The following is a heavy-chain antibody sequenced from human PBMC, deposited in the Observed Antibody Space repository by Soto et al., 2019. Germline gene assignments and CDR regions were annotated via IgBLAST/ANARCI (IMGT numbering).Heavy chain of an antibody. CDR2: IYSGGDT. CDR1: GFAVSANY. D-gene: IGHD3-22*01. Sequence: EAHLVGSGGGLVQPGGSLRLSCAASGFAVSANYLSWVRQAPGKGLEWVSLIYSGGDTDYADSVRGRFTISRDNSKNTLYLQMNSLKAEDTAVYYCATRITTAPYWGQGALVNVSS. CDR3: ATRITTAPY. J-gene: IGHJ4*02. V-gene: IGHV3-66*01.